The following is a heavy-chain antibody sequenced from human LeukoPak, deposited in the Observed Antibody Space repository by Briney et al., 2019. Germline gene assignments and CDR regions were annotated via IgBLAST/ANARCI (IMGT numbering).Heavy chain of an antibody. Sequence: SETLSLTCAVSGGSFSGYYWSWIRQPPGKGLEWIGEINHSGSTNYNPSLKGRVTISVDTSKNQFSLKLSSVTAADTAVYYCASGYFGYWGQGTLVTASS. D-gene: IGHD3-10*01. V-gene: IGHV4-34*01. CDR2: INHSGST. CDR1: GGSFSGYY. J-gene: IGHJ4*02. CDR3: ASGYFGY.